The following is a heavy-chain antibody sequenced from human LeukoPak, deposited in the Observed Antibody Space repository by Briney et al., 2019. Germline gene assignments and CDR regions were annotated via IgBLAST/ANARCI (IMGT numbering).Heavy chain of an antibody. CDR3: AGDGVSWILDY. CDR1: GGSISSYY. CDR2: IYYSGST. V-gene: IGHV4-59*01. J-gene: IGHJ4*02. Sequence: SETLSLTCTVSGGSISSYYWSWIRQPPGKGLEWIGYIYYSGSTNYNPSLKSRVTISVDTSKNQFSLKLSSVTAADTAVYYCAGDGVSWILDYWGQGTLVTVSS. D-gene: IGHD3-16*01.